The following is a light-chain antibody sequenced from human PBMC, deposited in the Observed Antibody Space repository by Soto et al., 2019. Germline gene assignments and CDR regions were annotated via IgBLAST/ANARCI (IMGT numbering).Light chain of an antibody. CDR1: SGSIASNY. J-gene: IGLJ2*01. CDR3: QSYDSSTVI. Sequence: FMLTQPHSVSESPGKTVTISCTGSSGSIASNYVQWYQQRPGSAPTTVIYDDNQRPSGVPDRFSGSVDSSSNSASLTISGLRTEDEADYYCQSYDSSTVIFGGGTKLTVL. CDR2: DDN. V-gene: IGLV6-57*02.